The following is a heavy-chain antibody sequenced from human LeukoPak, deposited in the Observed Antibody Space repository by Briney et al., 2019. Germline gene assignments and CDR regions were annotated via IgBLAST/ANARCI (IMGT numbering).Heavy chain of an antibody. Sequence: ASVKVSCKASGYTFTGYYMHWVRQAPGQGLEWMGWINPNRGGTNYAQKFQGRVTMTRDTSISTAYMELSRLRSDDTAVYYCARVAFSGSYWGAFDYWGQGTLVTVSS. D-gene: IGHD1-26*01. CDR1: GYTFTGYY. CDR3: ARVAFSGSYWGAFDY. J-gene: IGHJ4*02. CDR2: INPNRGGT. V-gene: IGHV1-2*02.